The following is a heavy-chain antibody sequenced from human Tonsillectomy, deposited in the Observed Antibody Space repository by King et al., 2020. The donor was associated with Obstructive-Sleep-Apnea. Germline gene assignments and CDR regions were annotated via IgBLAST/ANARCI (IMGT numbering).Heavy chain of an antibody. CDR2: INPSGGST. Sequence: QLVQSGAEVKKPGASVKVSCKASGYIFTSYYMHWVRQAPGQGLEWMGLINPSGGSTSYAQKFQGRVTMTRDTSTSTVYMELSSLRSEDTAVYYCAMVRGVINYYYYAMDVWGQGTTVTVSS. CDR1: GYIFTSYY. V-gene: IGHV1-46*01. J-gene: IGHJ6*02. CDR3: AMVRGVINYYYYAMDV. D-gene: IGHD3-10*01.